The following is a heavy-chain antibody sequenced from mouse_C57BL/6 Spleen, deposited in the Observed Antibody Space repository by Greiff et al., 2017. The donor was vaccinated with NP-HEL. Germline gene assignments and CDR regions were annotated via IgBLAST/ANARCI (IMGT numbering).Heavy chain of an antibody. CDR3: ARPGSRYFDG. J-gene: IGHJ1*03. D-gene: IGHD1-1*01. Sequence: QVQLQQPGAELVKPGASVKLSCKASGYTFTSYWMQWVKQRPGQGLEWIGEIDPSDSYTNYNQKFKGKATLTVDTSSSTAYMQLSSLTSEDSAVYYCARPGSRYFDGWGKGTTVTVSS. CDR2: IDPSDSYT. V-gene: IGHV1-50*01. CDR1: GYTFTSYW.